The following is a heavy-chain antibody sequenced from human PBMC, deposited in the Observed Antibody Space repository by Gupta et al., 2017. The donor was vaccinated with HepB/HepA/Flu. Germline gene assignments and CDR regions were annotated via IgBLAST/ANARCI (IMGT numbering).Heavy chain of an antibody. CDR1: GFSFGGTA. Sequence: VQLLESGGGLVQPGGSLRLSCAVSGFSFGGTAMSWVRQAPGKGLEWVAGSGSDKRPHYTDSVRGRFTIARDNSENTLYLQMSSLRAEDTAVYYSAKDLHFGSGRDVWGKGTTVTVSS. V-gene: IGHV3-23*01. D-gene: IGHD3-3*02. CDR2: SGSDKRP. J-gene: IGHJ6*04. CDR3: AKDLHFGSGRDV.